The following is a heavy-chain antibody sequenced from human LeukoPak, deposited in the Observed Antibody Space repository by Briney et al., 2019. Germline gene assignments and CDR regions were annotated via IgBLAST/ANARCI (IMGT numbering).Heavy chain of an antibody. D-gene: IGHD3-9*01. CDR2: IYYSGNT. J-gene: IGHJ3*02. Sequence: SETLSLTCTVSGDSISSSSYYWGWIRQPPGKGLEWIGNIYYSGNTYYNPSLKSRVTISVDTSKNQFFLKLSSVTAADTAVYYCARARYVNSFYAFDIWGQGTLVTVSS. CDR3: ARARYVNSFYAFDI. CDR1: GDSISSSSYY. V-gene: IGHV4-39*07.